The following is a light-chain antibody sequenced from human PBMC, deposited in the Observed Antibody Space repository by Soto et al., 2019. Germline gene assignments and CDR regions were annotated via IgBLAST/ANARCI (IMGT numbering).Light chain of an antibody. CDR2: GAK. J-gene: IGKJ2*01. V-gene: IGKV1-39*01. CDR3: QQSYSTPYT. Sequence: DIQMTQSPSFLSASVGDRVTITCRASQAISNYLNWYQQKPGKAPNLLIFGAKTLQSGVPSRFSGSGSGTGFTLTISSLQPEDFATYYCQQSYSTPYTFGQGTKVDI. CDR1: QAISNY.